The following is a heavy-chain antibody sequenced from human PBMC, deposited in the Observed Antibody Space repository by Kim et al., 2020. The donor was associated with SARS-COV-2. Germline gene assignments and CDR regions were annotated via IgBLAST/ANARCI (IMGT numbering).Heavy chain of an antibody. D-gene: IGHD3-3*01. CDR3: ARVRNAKVLRFLEWKTLDV. V-gene: IGHV4-30-2*05. Sequence: SRVTISVDTSKNQFSLKLSSVTAADTAVYYCARVRNAKVLRFLEWKTLDVWGKGTTVTVSS. J-gene: IGHJ6*04.